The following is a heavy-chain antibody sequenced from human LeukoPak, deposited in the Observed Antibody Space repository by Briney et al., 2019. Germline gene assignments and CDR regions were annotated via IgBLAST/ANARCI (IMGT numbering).Heavy chain of an antibody. CDR1: GFTFSSYA. CDR3: AKAPPSSYYYYYGMDV. J-gene: IGHJ6*02. D-gene: IGHD6-13*01. Sequence: PGGSLRLSCAASGFTFSSYAMSWVRQAPGKGLEWVSAISGSGGSTYYADSVKGRSTISRDNSKNTLYLQVNSLRAEDTAVYHCAKAPPSSYYYYYGMDVWGQGTTVTVSS. V-gene: IGHV3-23*01. CDR2: ISGSGGST.